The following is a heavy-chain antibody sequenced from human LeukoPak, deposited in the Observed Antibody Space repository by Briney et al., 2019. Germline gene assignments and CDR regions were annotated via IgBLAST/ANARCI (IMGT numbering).Heavy chain of an antibody. CDR1: GGTFSSYA. Sequence: ASVKVSCKASGGTFSSYAISWVRQAPGQGLEWMGWISAYNGNTNYAQKLQGRVTMTTDTSTSTAYMELRSLRSDDTAVYYCARVGAGGYYEYWGQGTLVTLSS. V-gene: IGHV1-18*01. CDR3: ARVGAGGYYEY. CDR2: ISAYNGNT. D-gene: IGHD3-22*01. J-gene: IGHJ4*02.